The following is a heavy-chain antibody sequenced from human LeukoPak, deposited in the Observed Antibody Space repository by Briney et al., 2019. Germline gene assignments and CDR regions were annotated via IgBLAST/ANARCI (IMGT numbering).Heavy chain of an antibody. CDR1: GFTFSSYE. D-gene: IGHD6-19*01. CDR3: ARLIAVAGFDY. Sequence: KTGGSLRLSCAASGFTFSSYEMNWVRQAPGKGLEWVSSISSSSSYIYYADSVKGRFTISRDNAKNSLYLQMNSLRAEDTAVYYCARLIAVAGFDYWGQGTLVTVSS. V-gene: IGHV3-21*01. CDR2: ISSSSSYI. J-gene: IGHJ4*02.